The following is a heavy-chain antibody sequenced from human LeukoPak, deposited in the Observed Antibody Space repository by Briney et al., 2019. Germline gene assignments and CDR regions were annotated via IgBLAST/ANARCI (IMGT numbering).Heavy chain of an antibody. CDR1: GFTFDDYA. D-gene: IGHD2-21*01. J-gene: IGHJ6*02. CDR3: AKGPGTIYYYGMDV. Sequence: GRSLRLSCAASGFTFDDYAMHWVRQAPGKGLEWVSGISWNSGSIGYADSVKGRFTISRDNAKNSLYLQMNSLRAEDTALYYCAKGPGTIYYYGMDVWGQGTTVTVSS. V-gene: IGHV3-9*01. CDR2: ISWNSGSI.